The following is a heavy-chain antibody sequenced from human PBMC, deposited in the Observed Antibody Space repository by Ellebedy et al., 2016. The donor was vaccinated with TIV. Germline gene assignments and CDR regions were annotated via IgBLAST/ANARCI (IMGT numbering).Heavy chain of an antibody. J-gene: IGHJ4*02. CDR2: IWYDGSKK. CDR3: AKRGNPYYFDD. Sequence: PGGSLRLSCAASGFSFSSYGMHWVRQAPGKGLEWVAAIWYDGSKKSYADSVKGRLTISRDNSKNTLYMQMTSLKAEDTAVYYCAKRGNPYYFDDWGQGTLVTISS. D-gene: IGHD3-10*01. CDR1: GFSFSSYG. V-gene: IGHV3-30*02.